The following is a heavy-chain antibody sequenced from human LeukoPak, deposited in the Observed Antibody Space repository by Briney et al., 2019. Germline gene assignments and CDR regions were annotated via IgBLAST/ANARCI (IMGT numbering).Heavy chain of an antibody. CDR1: GGSISSHY. CDR3: ATGRSIRYFDY. Sequence: SETLSLTCSVSGGSISSHYWSWIRQPPGKGLEWIGYVHYSGSTNYNPSLKSRVTISVDTSKSQFSLKLSSATAADTAVYYCATGRSIRYFDYWGQGTLLTVSS. CDR2: VHYSGST. V-gene: IGHV4-59*08. J-gene: IGHJ4*02. D-gene: IGHD3-9*01.